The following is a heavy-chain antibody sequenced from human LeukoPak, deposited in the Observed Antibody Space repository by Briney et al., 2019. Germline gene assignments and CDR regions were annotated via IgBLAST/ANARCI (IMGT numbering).Heavy chain of an antibody. D-gene: IGHD6-13*01. V-gene: IGHV4-4*07. J-gene: IGHJ4*02. CDR1: GGSIGSYY. CDR2: LYTSGGT. CDR3: ARVRPNIAAAGVD. Sequence: SETLSLTCTVSGGSIGSYYWNWIRQPAGKGLEWIGRLYTSGGTTYNPSLKSRVAMSLDTSKNQFSLKLSSLTAADTAVYYCARVRPNIAAAGVDWGQGTLVTVSS.